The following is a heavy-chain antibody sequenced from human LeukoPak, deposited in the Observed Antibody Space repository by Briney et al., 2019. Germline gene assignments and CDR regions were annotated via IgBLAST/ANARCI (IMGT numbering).Heavy chain of an antibody. J-gene: IGHJ6*03. Sequence: QTGGSLRLSCADSGFTFSNYNMNWVRQAPGKGLEWVGFIRSKAYGGTTEYAASVKGRFTISRDDSKSIAYLQMNSLKTEDTAVYYCTRDNRDDILTGYYANYYYYYMDVWGKGTTVTISS. D-gene: IGHD3-9*01. CDR3: TRDNRDDILTGYYANYYYYYMDV. V-gene: IGHV3-49*04. CDR2: IRSKAYGGTT. CDR1: GFTFSNYN.